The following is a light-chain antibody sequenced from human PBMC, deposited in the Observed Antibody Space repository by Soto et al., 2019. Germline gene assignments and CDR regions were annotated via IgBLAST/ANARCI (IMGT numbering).Light chain of an antibody. J-gene: IGKJ4*01. Sequence: IPLTQSPSSLSASVGDRVTITCRASQGISSYLAWYQQKAGKAPKLLIYAASTLQSGVPSRFSGSGSGTDFTLPSSSLQPEDFATYYCQQFNSYPATFGGGTKVEIK. CDR3: QQFNSYPAT. V-gene: IGKV1-9*01. CDR2: AAS. CDR1: QGISSY.